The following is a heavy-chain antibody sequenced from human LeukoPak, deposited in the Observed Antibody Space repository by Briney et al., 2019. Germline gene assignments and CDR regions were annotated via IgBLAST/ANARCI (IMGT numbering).Heavy chain of an antibody. D-gene: IGHD2-2*01. Sequence: GASVKVSCKASGYTFTSYGISWVRQAPGQGLEWMGWISAYNGNTNYAQKLQGRVTMTTDTSTSTAYMELRSPRSDDTAVYYCARVIVVVPAAILYYYYGMDVWGQGTTVTVSS. CDR1: GYTFTSYG. CDR3: ARVIVVVPAAILYYYYGMDV. CDR2: ISAYNGNT. V-gene: IGHV1-18*01. J-gene: IGHJ6*02.